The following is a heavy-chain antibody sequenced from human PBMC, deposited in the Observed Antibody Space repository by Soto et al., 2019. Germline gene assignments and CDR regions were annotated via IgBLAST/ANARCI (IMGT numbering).Heavy chain of an antibody. V-gene: IGHV1-18*04. CDR1: GYTFTSYY. J-gene: IGHJ6*02. CDR3: ARVVVVAAHYYYYGMDV. Sequence: ASVKVSCKASGYTFTSYYMHWVRQAPGQGLEWMGWISAYNGNTNYAQRLQGRVTMTTDTSTSTAYMELRSLRSDDTAVYYCARVVVVAAHYYYYGMDVWGQGTTGTVSS. CDR2: ISAYNGNT. D-gene: IGHD2-15*01.